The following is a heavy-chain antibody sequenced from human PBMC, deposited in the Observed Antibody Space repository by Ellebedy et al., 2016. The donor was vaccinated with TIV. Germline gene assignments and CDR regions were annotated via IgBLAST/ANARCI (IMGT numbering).Heavy chain of an antibody. J-gene: IGHJ4*02. V-gene: IGHV3-30*01. D-gene: IGHD1-26*01. CDR1: GFPFSSFS. CDR3: ARDRGGSYFDY. CDR2: VSHDGTKT. Sequence: GESLKISCAASGFPFSSFSMHSVRQTPVKGLEWLGVVSHDGTKTSYGVSVKGRIAISRDNSKNTMYLQMNSLRLEDSALYYCARDRGGSYFDYWGQGALVTVSS.